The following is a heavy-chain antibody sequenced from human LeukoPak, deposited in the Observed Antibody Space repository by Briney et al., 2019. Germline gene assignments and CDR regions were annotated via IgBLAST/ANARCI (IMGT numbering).Heavy chain of an antibody. CDR1: GYTFTSYY. D-gene: IGHD2-15*01. Sequence: ASVKVSCKASGYTFTSYYMHWVRQAPGQGLEWMGIINPSGGSTSYAQKFQGRVTMTRDTSTSIVYMELSSLRSEDTAVYYCARGAYCSGGSCNWFDPWGQGTLVTVSS. CDR2: INPSGGST. J-gene: IGHJ5*02. V-gene: IGHV1-46*01. CDR3: ARGAYCSGGSCNWFDP.